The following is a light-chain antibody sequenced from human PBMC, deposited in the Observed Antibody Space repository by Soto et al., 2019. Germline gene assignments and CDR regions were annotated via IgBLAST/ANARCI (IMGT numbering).Light chain of an antibody. Sequence: QSALTQPASVSGSPGQSITISCTGTSSDIGGYNYVSWYQQHPGKAPKLLIYAVTSRPSGVSFRFSGSKSGNTASLTISGLQAEDEADYYCCSYTSGSIFVAFGGGTKLTVL. CDR1: SSDIGGYNY. CDR2: AVT. J-gene: IGLJ2*01. V-gene: IGLV2-14*01. CDR3: CSYTSGSIFVA.